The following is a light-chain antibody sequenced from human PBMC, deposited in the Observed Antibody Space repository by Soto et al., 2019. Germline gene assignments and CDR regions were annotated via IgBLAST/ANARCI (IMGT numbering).Light chain of an antibody. CDR3: QQYNNWPSPYT. J-gene: IGKJ2*01. CDR1: QSVSSN. V-gene: IGKV3-15*01. CDR2: GAS. Sequence: EIVMTQSPATLSVSPGERATLSCRASQSVSSNLAWYQLKPGQAPRLLIYGASTRATGIPARFSGSGSGTEFTLTISSLQSEDFAVYYCQQYNNWPSPYTFGQGTKLEIK.